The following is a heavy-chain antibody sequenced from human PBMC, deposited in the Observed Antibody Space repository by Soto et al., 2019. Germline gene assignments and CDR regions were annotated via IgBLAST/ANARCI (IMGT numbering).Heavy chain of an antibody. Sequence: EVQVLESGGGSVQPEGSLRLSCAASGFTFASHAMSWVRQAPGKGLEWVSSILGNTIGKYYADAVKGRFTIPRDNSKNMRYLQMYTLRAEDTAVYYCATEDYTRHLTLDFWGQGTLVTVSS. V-gene: IGHV3-23*01. CDR3: ATEDYTRHLTLDF. CDR2: ILGNTIGK. J-gene: IGHJ4*02. D-gene: IGHD4-4*01. CDR1: GFTFASHA.